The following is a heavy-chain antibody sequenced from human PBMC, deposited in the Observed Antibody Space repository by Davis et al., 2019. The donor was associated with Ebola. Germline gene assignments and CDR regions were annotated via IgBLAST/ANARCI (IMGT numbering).Heavy chain of an antibody. Sequence: SVKVSCKASGYTFTGYYMHWVRQAPGQGLEWMGGIIPIFGTANYAQKFQGRVTITADESTSTAYMELSSLRSEDTAVYYCARGGGYDCFDYWGQGTLVTVSS. V-gene: IGHV1-69*13. D-gene: IGHD5-12*01. CDR3: ARGGGYDCFDY. CDR1: GYTFTGYY. J-gene: IGHJ4*02. CDR2: IIPIFGTA.